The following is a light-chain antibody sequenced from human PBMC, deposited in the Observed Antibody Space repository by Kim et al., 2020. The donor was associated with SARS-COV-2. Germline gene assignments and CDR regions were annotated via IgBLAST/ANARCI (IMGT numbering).Light chain of an antibody. CDR1: NIRSRS. J-gene: IGLJ3*02. CDR3: QVWDSLSETQV. V-gene: IGLV3-21*01. Sequence: APERPATLTCEGANIRSRSVHWYQHQPSPAPVVVIYYDSDRPSGIPERFAASNSGNTATLTISRVEAGDEADYYCQVWDSLSETQVFGGGTRLTVL. CDR2: YDS.